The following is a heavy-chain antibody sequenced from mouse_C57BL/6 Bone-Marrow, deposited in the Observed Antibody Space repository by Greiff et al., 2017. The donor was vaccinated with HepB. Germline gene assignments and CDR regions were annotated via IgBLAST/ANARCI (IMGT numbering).Heavy chain of an antibody. CDR3: ARIYYSNPAY. CDR1: GFTFSDYG. Sequence: EVKLVESGGGLVKPGGSLKLSCAASGFTFSDYGMHWVRQAPEKGLEWVAYISSGSSTIYYADTVKGRFTISRDNAKNTLFLQMTSLRSEDTAMYYCARIYYSNPAYWGQGTLVTVSA. CDR2: ISSGSSTI. J-gene: IGHJ3*01. V-gene: IGHV5-17*01. D-gene: IGHD2-5*01.